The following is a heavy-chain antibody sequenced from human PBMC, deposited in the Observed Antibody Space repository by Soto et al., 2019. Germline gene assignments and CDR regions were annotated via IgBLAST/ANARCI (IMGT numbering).Heavy chain of an antibody. Sequence: QVQLVQSGAEVKKRGASVTVSCKASGYTFTSYFITWVRQAPGQGLEWMGWISAYNGNTNYAQMLQGRVTMTTHTSTATAYMEITSLRSHDTAVYYCARQSYYSGIDVWGQGTTVTVSS. J-gene: IGHJ6*02. CDR3: ARQSYYSGIDV. CDR1: GYTFTSYF. CDR2: ISAYNGNT. V-gene: IGHV1-18*01.